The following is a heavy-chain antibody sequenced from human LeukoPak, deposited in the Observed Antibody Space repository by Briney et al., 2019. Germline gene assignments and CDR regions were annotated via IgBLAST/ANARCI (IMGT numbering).Heavy chain of an antibody. V-gene: IGHV3-53*01. CDR3: ARRAGAYSHPYDY. CDR2: IYSDNT. Sequence: PGGSLRLSCTVSGFTVSSNSMSWVRRAPGKGLEWVSFIYSDNTHYSDSVKGRFTISRDNSKNTLYLQMNSLRAEDTAVYYCARRAGAYSHPYDYWGQGTPVTVSS. CDR1: GFTVSSNS. J-gene: IGHJ4*02. D-gene: IGHD4/OR15-4a*01.